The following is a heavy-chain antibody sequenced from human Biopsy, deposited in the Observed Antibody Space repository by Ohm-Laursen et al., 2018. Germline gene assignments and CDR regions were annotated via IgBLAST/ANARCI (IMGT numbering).Heavy chain of an antibody. CDR3: AKINPSSIYYYYGMDV. CDR1: GFTFSNYA. J-gene: IGHJ6*02. Sequence: SLRLSCSASGFTFSNYAMSWVRQAPGKGLEWVSAISGSAGSTNYADSVKGRFTISRDNSTNTLYLQLNSLRAEDTALYYCAKINPSSIYYYYGMDVWGQGTTVTVSS. V-gene: IGHV3-23*01. CDR2: ISGSAGST.